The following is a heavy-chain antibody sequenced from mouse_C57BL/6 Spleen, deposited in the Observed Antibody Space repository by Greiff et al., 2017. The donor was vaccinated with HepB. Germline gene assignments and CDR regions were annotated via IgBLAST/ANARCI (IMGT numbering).Heavy chain of an antibody. Sequence: DVMLLESGGGLVKPGGSLKLSCAASGFTFSDYGMHWVRQAPEKGLEWVAYISSGSSTIYYADTVKGRFTISRDNAKNTLFLQMTSLRSEDTAMYYCARPSSSYFDYWGQGTTLTVSS. CDR3: ARPSSSYFDY. V-gene: IGHV5-17*01. D-gene: IGHD1-3*01. CDR1: GFTFSDYG. J-gene: IGHJ2*01. CDR2: ISSGSSTI.